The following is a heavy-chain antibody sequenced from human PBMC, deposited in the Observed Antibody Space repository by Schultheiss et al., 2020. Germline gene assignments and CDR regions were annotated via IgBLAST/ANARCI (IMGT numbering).Heavy chain of an antibody. Sequence: GSLRLSCTVSGASISDYYWTWIRQPPGKGLEWIGSIYYSGYINYSPSLKNRLTLSLDTSKNQFSLNLRSLNAADTAVYYCARVDPVDSAVRDWGQGSLVTVSS. D-gene: IGHD5-12*01. V-gene: IGHV4-59*01. J-gene: IGHJ4*02. CDR3: ARVDPVDSAVRD. CDR2: IYYSGYI. CDR1: GASISDYY.